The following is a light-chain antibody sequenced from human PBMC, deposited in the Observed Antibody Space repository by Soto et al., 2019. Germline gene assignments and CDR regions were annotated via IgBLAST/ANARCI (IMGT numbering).Light chain of an antibody. CDR3: QQYMSSVT. V-gene: IGKV3-20*01. CDR1: QSVDSTF. J-gene: IGKJ1*01. CDR2: GAS. Sequence: EIVLTQSPGSLSLSPGERATLSCRASQSVDSTFFAWYQKKPGQAPRLLIYGASKRATGVPDRFSGSGSGTDFTLTINRLEPEDFAVYYCQQYMSSVTFGQGTKVEI.